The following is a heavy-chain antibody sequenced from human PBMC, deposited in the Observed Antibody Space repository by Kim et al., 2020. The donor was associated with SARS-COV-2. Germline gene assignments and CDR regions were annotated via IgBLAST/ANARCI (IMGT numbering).Heavy chain of an antibody. V-gene: IGHV3-11*04. CDR3: ARDRTIQLWFLPMDD. J-gene: IGHJ4*02. CDR2: IRGGGSTI. D-gene: IGHD5-18*01. CDR1: GFTFSDYY. Sequence: GGSLRLSCAASGFTFSDYYVSWIRQAPGKGLEWVSYIRGGGSTIYYADSVKGRFTISRDNAKNSVYMQMNSLRAEDTAVYYCARDRTIQLWFLPMDDWGQGTLVTVSS.